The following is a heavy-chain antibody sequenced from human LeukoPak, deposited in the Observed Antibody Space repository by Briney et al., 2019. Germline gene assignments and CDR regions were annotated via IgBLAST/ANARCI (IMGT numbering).Heavy chain of an antibody. Sequence: ASVKVSCKASGYTFTGYYMHWVRQATGQGLEWMGWMNPNSGNTGYAQKFQGRVTMTRNTSISTAYMELSSLRSEDTAVYYCARERYCTNGVCSYYYGMDVWGQGTTVTVSS. V-gene: IGHV1-8*02. CDR3: ARERYCTNGVCSYYYGMDV. CDR2: MNPNSGNT. D-gene: IGHD2-8*01. J-gene: IGHJ6*02. CDR1: GYTFTGYY.